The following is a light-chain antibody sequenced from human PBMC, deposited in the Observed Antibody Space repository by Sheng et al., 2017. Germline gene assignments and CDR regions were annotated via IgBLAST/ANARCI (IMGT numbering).Light chain of an antibody. CDR2: EVV. Sequence: QSALTQPASVSGSPGQSIIISCTGTNSDVASYDLVSWYQHHPGKAPKVILFEVVKRPSGVSNRFSGSKSGVTASLTISGLRTEDEADYFCSSYAGRATVIFGGGTKVTVL. V-gene: IGLV2-23*02. J-gene: IGLJ2*01. CDR1: NSDVASYDL. CDR3: SSYAGRATVI.